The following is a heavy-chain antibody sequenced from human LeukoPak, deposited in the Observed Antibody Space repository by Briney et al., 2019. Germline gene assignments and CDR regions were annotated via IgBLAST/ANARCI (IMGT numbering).Heavy chain of an antibody. Sequence: PSQTLSLTCTVSGDSISSGGYYWSWIRQHPGKGLEWIGYIYYSGSTNYNPSLKSRVTISVDTSKNQFSLKLSSVTAADTAVYYRARARPKYYYDSSGFDYWGQGTLVTVSS. CDR1: GDSISSGGYY. CDR3: ARARPKYYYDSSGFDY. D-gene: IGHD3-22*01. J-gene: IGHJ4*02. V-gene: IGHV4-31*03. CDR2: IYYSGST.